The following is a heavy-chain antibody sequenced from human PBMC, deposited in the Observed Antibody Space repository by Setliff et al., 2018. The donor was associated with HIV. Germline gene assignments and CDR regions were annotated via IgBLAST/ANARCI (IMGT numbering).Heavy chain of an antibody. CDR2: INNISSTI. Sequence: GGSLRLSCVASGFTFSDYSMNWVRQAPGKGLEWVSYINNISSTISYADSVKCRFTISRDNAKSSLYLQMNSLRAEDTAVYYCTRTSRAAYWGRGTLVTVSS. V-gene: IGHV3-48*01. J-gene: IGHJ4*02. D-gene: IGHD6-25*01. CDR1: GFTFSDYS. CDR3: TRTSRAAY.